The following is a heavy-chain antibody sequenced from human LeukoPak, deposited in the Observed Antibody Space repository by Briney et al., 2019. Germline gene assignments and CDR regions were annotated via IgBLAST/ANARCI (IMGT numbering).Heavy chain of an antibody. J-gene: IGHJ5*02. Sequence: ASVKVSCKASGGTFSSYAISWVRQAPGQGLEWMGGIIPIFGTANYAQKFQGRVTITADKSTSTAYMELSSLRPEDTAVYYCAGGYCSSTSCLGWFDPWGQGTLVTVSS. CDR3: AGGYCSSTSCLGWFDP. D-gene: IGHD2-2*01. V-gene: IGHV1-69*06. CDR1: GGTFSSYA. CDR2: IIPIFGTA.